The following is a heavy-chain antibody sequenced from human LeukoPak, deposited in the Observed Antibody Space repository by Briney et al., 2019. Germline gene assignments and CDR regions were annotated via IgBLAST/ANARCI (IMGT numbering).Heavy chain of an antibody. CDR1: GYTFTNYA. CDR3: ARERWHCRVNCYSVYYYALDF. CDR2: INPGNGDT. V-gene: IGHV1-3*01. Sequence: ASVKVSCKGSGYTFTNYAVHWVRQAPGQRLEWLGWINPGNGDTKYSQNFQGRVTVTSDTSAATAYVELNSLTSEDTAVYYCARERWHCRVNCYSVYYYALDFWGQGTTVTVSS. J-gene: IGHJ6*02. D-gene: IGHD2-15*01.